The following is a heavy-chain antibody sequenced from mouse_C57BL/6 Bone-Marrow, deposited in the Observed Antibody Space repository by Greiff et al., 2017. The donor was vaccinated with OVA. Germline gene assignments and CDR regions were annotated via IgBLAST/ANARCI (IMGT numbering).Heavy chain of an antibody. D-gene: IGHD1-1*01. CDR2: ISYSGST. Sequence: EVMLVESGPGLAKPSQTLSLTCSVTGYSITSDYWNWIRKFPGHKLEYMGYISYSGSTYYNPSLKSRISITRDTSKNQYYLQLNSVTTEDTATYYCARSCYYYGSSYWYFDVWGTGTTVTVSS. CDR1: GYSITSDY. CDR3: ARSCYYYGSSYWYFDV. V-gene: IGHV3-8*01. J-gene: IGHJ1*03.